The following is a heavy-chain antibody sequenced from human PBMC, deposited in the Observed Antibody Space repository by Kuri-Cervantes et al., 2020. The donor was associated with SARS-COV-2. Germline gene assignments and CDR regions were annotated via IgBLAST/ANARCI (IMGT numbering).Heavy chain of an antibody. D-gene: IGHD6-19*01. J-gene: IGHJ4*02. CDR1: GGTFSTYI. Sequence: SSVKVSCKASGGTFSTYIITGVRQAPGQGLEWMGRIIPLLGIANYAHNFQGRVTISADKSTSTAYMELSSLGSEDTAVYYCAKHLPVPGGYYFDNWGQGTLVTVSS. V-gene: IGHV1-69*02. CDR3: AKHLPVPGGYYFDN. CDR2: IIPLLGIA.